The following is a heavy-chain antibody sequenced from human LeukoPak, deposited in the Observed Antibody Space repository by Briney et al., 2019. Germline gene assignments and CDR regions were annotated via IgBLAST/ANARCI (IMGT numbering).Heavy chain of an antibody. CDR1: GYTFSPYW. CDR2: ISNGGGAT. J-gene: IGHJ5*02. Sequence: GGSPRLSCVASGYTFSPYWMSWVRQTPGKGLEWVASISNGGGATFYGDSVRGRFTVSRDDAKNSLFLQMNGLRSDDTAVYYCTRENYVPDSWGQGTLVTVSS. V-gene: IGHV3-7*03. CDR3: TRENYVPDS. D-gene: IGHD3-10*02.